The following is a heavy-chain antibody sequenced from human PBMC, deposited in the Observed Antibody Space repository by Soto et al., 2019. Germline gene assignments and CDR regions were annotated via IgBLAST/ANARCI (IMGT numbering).Heavy chain of an antibody. CDR1: GGSSDTGRYY. CDR2: VYNSANT. D-gene: IGHD1-26*01. Sequence: QLQLQESGPGLVKPSETLSLTCIVSGGSSDTGRYYWGWIRQAPGKGLEWIGSVYNSANTYYSPSLKSRVTISVDMSKNQVSLRLDSVPAADTAVYYCARLKRGSYFWFFDYWGRGTLVTVSS. CDR3: ARLKRGSYFWFFDY. J-gene: IGHJ4*02. V-gene: IGHV4-39*01.